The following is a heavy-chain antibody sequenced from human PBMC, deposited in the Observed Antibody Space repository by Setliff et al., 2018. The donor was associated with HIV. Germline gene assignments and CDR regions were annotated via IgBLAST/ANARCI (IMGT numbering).Heavy chain of an antibody. CDR1: GGSFSGYS. J-gene: IGHJ4*02. Sequence: PSETLSLTCAVYGGSFSGYSWNWIRQSPGKGLEWIGEINFSGGTNYNPSLKSRVTISVDTSKNQLSLTLTSVTAADTAVYYCARAGMGALRSLFDYWGQGTLVTVSS. CDR2: INFSGGT. D-gene: IGHD1-26*01. V-gene: IGHV4-34*01. CDR3: ARAGMGALRSLFDY.